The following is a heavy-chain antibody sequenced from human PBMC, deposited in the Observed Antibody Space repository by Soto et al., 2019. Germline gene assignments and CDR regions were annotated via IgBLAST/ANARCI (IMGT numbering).Heavy chain of an antibody. CDR1: GGSISSGGFY. CDR3: VRDRGSRGYFDY. Sequence: SETLSLTCTVSGGSISSGGFYWSWIRQHPGKGLEWIGYIFYSGSTNYNPSLKSRVTISVDTSKNQFSLNLNAVTAADTAVYYCVRDRGSRGYFDYWGQGNLVTVSS. J-gene: IGHJ4*02. V-gene: IGHV4-31*03. D-gene: IGHD3-22*01. CDR2: IFYSGST.